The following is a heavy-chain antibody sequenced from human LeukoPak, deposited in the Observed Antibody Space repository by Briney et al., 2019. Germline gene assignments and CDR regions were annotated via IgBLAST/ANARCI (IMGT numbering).Heavy chain of an antibody. D-gene: IGHD2-8*01. V-gene: IGHV3-21*01. CDR3: ARDDTRVLMVYAKYYFDY. J-gene: IGHJ4*02. Sequence: GGSLRPSCAASGFTFSSYSMNWVRQAPGKGLEWVSSISSSSSYIYYADSVKGRFTISRDNAKNSLYLQMNSLRAEDTAVYYCARDDTRVLMVYAKYYFDYWGQGTLVTVSS. CDR2: ISSSSSYI. CDR1: GFTFSSYS.